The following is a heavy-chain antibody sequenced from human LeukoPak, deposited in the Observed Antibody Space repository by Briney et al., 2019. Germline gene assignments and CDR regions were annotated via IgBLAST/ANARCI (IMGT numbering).Heavy chain of an antibody. Sequence: GASVKVSCKASGYTFNDYYMHWVRQAPGQGLEWMAWINPNNGGTNYAQKFQGRVTMTRDTSISTAYMDLSSLISDDTAVYYCALHYYDSSGHYNWFDPWGQGTLVTVSS. CDR3: ALHYYDSSGHYNWFDP. CDR2: INPNNGGT. CDR1: GYTFNDYY. D-gene: IGHD3-22*01. V-gene: IGHV1-2*02. J-gene: IGHJ5*02.